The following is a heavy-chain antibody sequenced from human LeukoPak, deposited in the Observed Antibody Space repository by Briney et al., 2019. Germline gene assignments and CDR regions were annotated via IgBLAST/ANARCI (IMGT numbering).Heavy chain of an antibody. V-gene: IGHV4-59*01. Sequence: PSETLSLTCTVSGASISSYYWSWIRQPPGKGLEWIGYIYYSGRTHYNPPLKSRVTISVDTSKHQFSLKLTSVTAADTAVYYCASGPYPAAGTDHQFDYWGRGTLVSVSS. CDR1: GASISSYY. D-gene: IGHD6-13*01. CDR2: IYYSGRT. CDR3: ASGPYPAAGTDHQFDY. J-gene: IGHJ4*02.